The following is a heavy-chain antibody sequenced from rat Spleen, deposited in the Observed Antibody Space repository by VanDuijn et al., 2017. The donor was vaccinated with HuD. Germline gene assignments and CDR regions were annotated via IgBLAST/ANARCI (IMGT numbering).Heavy chain of an antibody. V-gene: IGHV2-30*01. J-gene: IGHJ2*01. CDR3: ARRYPGTSYYFDY. D-gene: IGHD1-4*01. Sequence: QVQLKESGPGLVQPSQTLSLTCTVSGFSLTSYNVHWVRPPTGKGLEWMGGIWGDGSTEYNSALKSRLSINRDTSKSQVFLKMNSLQTEDTAMYFCARRYPGTSYYFDYWGQGVMVTVSS. CDR2: IWGDGST. CDR1: GFSLTSYN.